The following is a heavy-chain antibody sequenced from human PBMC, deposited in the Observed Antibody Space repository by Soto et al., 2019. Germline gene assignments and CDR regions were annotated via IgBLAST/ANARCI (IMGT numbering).Heavy chain of an antibody. D-gene: IGHD2-21*02. Sequence: GGSLRLSCVASGFTLSHYTLNWVRRAPGKGLEWVSTISDRPTGHTHYAESVRGRFTISRDDSRDTVFLQMDSLRAEDTAVYYCTTRMTAHFDYWGQGVLVTVSS. J-gene: IGHJ4*02. CDR1: GFTLSHYT. V-gene: IGHV3-23*01. CDR2: ISDRPTGHT. CDR3: TTRMTAHFDY.